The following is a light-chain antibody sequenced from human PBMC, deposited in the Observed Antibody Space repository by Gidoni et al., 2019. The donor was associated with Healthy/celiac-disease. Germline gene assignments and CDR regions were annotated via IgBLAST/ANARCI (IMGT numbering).Light chain of an antibody. V-gene: IGLV2-11*01. CDR2: YVS. CDR3: CAYAGSYTLV. J-gene: IGLJ2*01. Sequence: QSALTQPRSVTGSPGQAVTISCTGTSSDVGGDNYVSWYQQHPGKAPKLMIYYVSKRPSGVPDRFSGSKSGNTASLTISGLQAEDEADYYCCAYAGSYTLVFGGGTKLTVL. CDR1: SSDVGGDNY.